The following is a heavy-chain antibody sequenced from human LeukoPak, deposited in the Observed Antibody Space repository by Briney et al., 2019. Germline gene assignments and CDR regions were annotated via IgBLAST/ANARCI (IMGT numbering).Heavy chain of an antibody. CDR2: INPSGGST. V-gene: IGHV1-46*01. CDR1: GYTFTTYY. J-gene: IGHJ4*02. CDR3: ARDRNGIAVAGDFDY. D-gene: IGHD6-19*01. Sequence: ASVKVSCEASGYTFTTYYMHWVRRAPGQGLEWMGIINPSGGSTSYAQKFQGRVTMTSDTSTSTVYMELSSLRSEDTAVYFCARDRNGIAVAGDFDYWGQGTLVTVSS.